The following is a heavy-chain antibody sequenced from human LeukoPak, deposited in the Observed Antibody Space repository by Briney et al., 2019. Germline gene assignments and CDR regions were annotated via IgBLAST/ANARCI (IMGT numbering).Heavy chain of an antibody. J-gene: IGHJ4*02. CDR3: AKWGHYYDSSGYSLPGGFDY. V-gene: IGHV3-23*01. D-gene: IGHD3-22*01. Sequence: GGSLRLSCAASGFTFSSYGINWVRQAPGKGLEWVSAISGSGGSTYYADSVKGRFTISRDNSKNTLYLQMNSLRAEGTAVYYCAKWGHYYDSSGYSLPGGFDYWGQGTLVTVSS. CDR2: ISGSGGST. CDR1: GFTFSSYG.